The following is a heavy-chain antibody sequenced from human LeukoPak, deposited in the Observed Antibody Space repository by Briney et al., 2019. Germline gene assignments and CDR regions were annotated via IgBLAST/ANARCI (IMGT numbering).Heavy chain of an antibody. V-gene: IGHV7-4-1*02. D-gene: IGHD3-16*01. CDR3: ARGQYPLRYFWAREIPYYLDY. CDR1: GYTFTSYA. CDR2: INTNTGNP. Sequence: GASVKVSCKASGYTFTSYAMNWVRQAPGQGLEWMGWINTNTGNPTYAQGFTGRFVLSLDTSVSTAYLQISSLKAEDTAVYYCARGQYPLRYFWAREIPYYLDYWGQGTLVTVSS. J-gene: IGHJ4*02.